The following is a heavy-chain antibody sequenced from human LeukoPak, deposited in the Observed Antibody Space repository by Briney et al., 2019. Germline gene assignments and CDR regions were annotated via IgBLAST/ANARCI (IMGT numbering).Heavy chain of an antibody. CDR1: GGSFSGYY. CDR3: ARALRPLAAAGLFDY. J-gene: IGHJ4*02. Sequence: SETLSLTCAVYGGSFSGYYWSWIRQPPGKGLEWIGEINHSGSTNYSPSLKSRVTISVDTSKNQFSLKLSSVTAADTAVYYCARALRPLAAAGLFDYWGQGTLVTVSS. CDR2: INHSGST. V-gene: IGHV4-34*01. D-gene: IGHD6-13*01.